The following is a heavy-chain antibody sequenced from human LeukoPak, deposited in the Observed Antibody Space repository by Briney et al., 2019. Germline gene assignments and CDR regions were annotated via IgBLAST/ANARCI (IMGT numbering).Heavy chain of an antibody. Sequence: GGSLRLSCAASGFPFSIFGMHWVRQAPGKGLEWVAVVWHDDNQKYYADSVKGRFTISKDNSKNTVYLRMNSLRAEDTATYYCARDGSTYTINFYQALDVWGQGTMVTVSS. J-gene: IGHJ3*01. CDR2: VWHDDNQK. V-gene: IGHV3-33*01. CDR3: ARDGSTYTINFYQALDV. D-gene: IGHD1-26*01. CDR1: GFPFSIFG.